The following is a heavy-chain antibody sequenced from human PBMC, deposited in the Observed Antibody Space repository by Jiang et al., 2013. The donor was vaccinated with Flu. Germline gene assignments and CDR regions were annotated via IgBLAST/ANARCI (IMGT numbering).Heavy chain of an antibody. CDR3: ARMWWDLVTGPVDYDYGLDV. J-gene: IGHJ6*02. CDR1: VTPSAVVLTP. D-gene: IGHD3-9*01. Sequence: QTLSLTSRLSPVTPSAVVLTPGIGSGSHQGRGLEWIGHAFSSGSTSYNPSFRSRSTISLDTSKNQFSLRLDSVTAADTAVYFCARMWWDLVTGPVDYDYGLDVWGQGTTLTVPS. CDR2: AFSSGST. V-gene: IGHV4-30-4*07.